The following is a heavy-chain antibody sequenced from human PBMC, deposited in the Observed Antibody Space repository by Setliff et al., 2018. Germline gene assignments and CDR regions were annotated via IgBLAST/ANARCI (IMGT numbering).Heavy chain of an antibody. Sequence: SETLSLTCAVYGGSFSGNYWSWIRQPPGKGLEWIGEINHSGSTKYNPSLKSRVTISVDASKNQFSLKLSSVTAADTAVYYCARRATYYNFWSGYYDYWGQGTLVTVSS. V-gene: IGHV4-34*01. J-gene: IGHJ4*02. D-gene: IGHD3-3*01. CDR1: GGSFSGNY. CDR2: INHSGST. CDR3: ARRATYYNFWSGYYDY.